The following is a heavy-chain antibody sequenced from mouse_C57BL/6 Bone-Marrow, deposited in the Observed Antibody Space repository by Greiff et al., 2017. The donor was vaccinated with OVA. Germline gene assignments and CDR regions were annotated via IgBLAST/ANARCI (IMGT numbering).Heavy chain of an antibody. D-gene: IGHD1-1*01. CDR3: VRYYDGYWYFDV. CDR1: GYTFTSYW. J-gene: IGHJ1*03. Sequence: QVQLQQPGAELVKPGASVKLSCKASGYTFTSYWMHWVKQRPGQGLEWIGMIHPNSGSTNYNEKFKSKATLTVDKSSSTAYMQLSSLTSEDSAVYYCVRYYDGYWYFDVWGTGTTVTVSS. V-gene: IGHV1-64*01. CDR2: IHPNSGST.